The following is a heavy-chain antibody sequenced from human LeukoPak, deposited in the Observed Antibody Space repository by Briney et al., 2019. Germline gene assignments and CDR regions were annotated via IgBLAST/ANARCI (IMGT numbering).Heavy chain of an antibody. CDR2: ISSSSSTI. V-gene: IGHV3-48*02. D-gene: IGHD1-26*01. CDR1: GFTFSSSS. J-gene: IGHJ4*02. Sequence: GGSLRLSCAASGFTFSSSSMNWVRQAPGKGLEWVSYISSSSSTIYYADSVKGRFTISRDNAKHSLYLQMNSLRDEDTAVYFCARDILYSGTYFDYWGQGTQVTVSS. CDR3: ARDILYSGTYFDY.